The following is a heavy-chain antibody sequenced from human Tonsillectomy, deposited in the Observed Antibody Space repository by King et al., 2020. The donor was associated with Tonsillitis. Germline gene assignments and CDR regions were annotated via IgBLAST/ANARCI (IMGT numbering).Heavy chain of an antibody. D-gene: IGHD3-10*01. Sequence: VQLVQSGGGLVQPGGSLRLSCAASGFTFTNYCMSWVRQAPGKGLEWVANIKEDGSEKYYVDSVKGRFTISRDNAKNSLYLQMNSLRAEDTAVYYCARFRRVLWFGELEGHFDYWGQGTLVTVSS. CDR2: IKEDGSEK. CDR1: GFTFTNYC. CDR3: ARFRRVLWFGELEGHFDY. V-gene: IGHV3-7*01. J-gene: IGHJ4*02.